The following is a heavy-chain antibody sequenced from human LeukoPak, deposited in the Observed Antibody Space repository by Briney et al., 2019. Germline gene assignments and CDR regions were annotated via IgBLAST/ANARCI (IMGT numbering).Heavy chain of an antibody. CDR3: AKDTDYYDSSGYYGRYYYYMDV. Sequence: PGRSLRLSCAASGFTFSSYAMSWVRQAPGKGLEWVSAISGSGGSTYYADSVKGRFTISRDNSKNTLYLQMNSLRAEDTAVYYCAKDTDYYDSSGYYGRYYYYMDVWGKGTTVTVSS. V-gene: IGHV3-23*01. D-gene: IGHD3-22*01. J-gene: IGHJ6*03. CDR2: ISGSGGST. CDR1: GFTFSSYA.